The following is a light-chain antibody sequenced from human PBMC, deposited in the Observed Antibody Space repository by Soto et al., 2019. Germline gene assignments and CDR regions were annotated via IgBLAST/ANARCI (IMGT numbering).Light chain of an antibody. CDR3: QQYGSSPRT. V-gene: IGKV3-20*01. CDR1: QSVSSSY. Sequence: IVLPQSPGTLSFSPGERATLSCRASQSVSSSYLAWYQQKPGQAPRLLIYGASSRATGIPDRFSGSGSGTDFTLTISRLEPEDFAVYYCQQYGSSPRTFGQGTKVDIK. CDR2: GAS. J-gene: IGKJ1*01.